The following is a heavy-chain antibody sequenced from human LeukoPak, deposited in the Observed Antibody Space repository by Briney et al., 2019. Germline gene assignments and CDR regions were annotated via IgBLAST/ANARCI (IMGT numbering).Heavy chain of an antibody. D-gene: IGHD1-7*01. Sequence: SETLSLTCTVSGYSISSGYYWGWIRQPPGKGLEWIGSIYYSGSTYYNPSLRSRVTISVGTSKNQFSLKLRSMTAADTAVYYCAREWNYYAFDIWGQGTMVTVSS. CDR2: IYYSGST. CDR1: GYSISSGYY. V-gene: IGHV4-38-2*02. J-gene: IGHJ3*02. CDR3: AREWNYYAFDI.